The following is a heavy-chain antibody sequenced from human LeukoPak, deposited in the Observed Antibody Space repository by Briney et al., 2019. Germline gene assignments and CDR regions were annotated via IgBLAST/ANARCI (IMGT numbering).Heavy chain of an antibody. CDR2: IYYSGST. CDR3: ARDRAPFDY. Sequence: SETLSLTCTVSGGSISSYYWSWIRQPPGKGLEWIGYIYYSGSTNYKPSVKSRVTISVDTSKNQFSLKLSSVTAADTAVYYCARDRAPFDYWGQGTLVTVSS. CDR1: GGSISSYY. V-gene: IGHV4-59*12. J-gene: IGHJ4*02.